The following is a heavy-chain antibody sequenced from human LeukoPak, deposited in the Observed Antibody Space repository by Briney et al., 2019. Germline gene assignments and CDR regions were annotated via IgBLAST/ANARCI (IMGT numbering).Heavy chain of an antibody. Sequence: ASVKVSCKASGYTFTSYGINWVRQATGQGLEWMGWMNPNSGNTGYAQKFQGRVTMTRNTSISTAYMELSSLRSEDTAVYYCARGDNTYYYDSSGYYIFDYWGQGTLVTVSS. CDR2: MNPNSGNT. J-gene: IGHJ4*02. CDR3: ARGDNTYYYDSSGYYIFDY. V-gene: IGHV1-8*02. D-gene: IGHD3-22*01. CDR1: GYTFTSYG.